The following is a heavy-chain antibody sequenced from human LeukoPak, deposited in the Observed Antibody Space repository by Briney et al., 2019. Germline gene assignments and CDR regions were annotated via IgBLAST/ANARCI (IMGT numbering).Heavy chain of an antibody. CDR3: ARDPYYYDSSGSGSLDP. D-gene: IGHD3-22*01. Sequence: GASVKVSCKASGYTFTSYGISWVRQAPGQGLEWIGWISAYNGNTNYAQKLQGRVTMTTDTSTSTAYMELRSLRSDDTAVYYCARDPYYYDSSGSGSLDPWGQGTLVTVSS. J-gene: IGHJ5*02. CDR2: ISAYNGNT. CDR1: GYTFTSYG. V-gene: IGHV1-18*01.